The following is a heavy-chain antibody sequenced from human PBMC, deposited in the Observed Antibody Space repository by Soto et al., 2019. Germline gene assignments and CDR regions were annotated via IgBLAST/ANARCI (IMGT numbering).Heavy chain of an antibody. J-gene: IGHJ6*03. CDR1: GGSISSYY. CDR2: IYYSGST. Sequence: SETLSLTCTVSGGSISSYYWSWIRQPPGKGLEWIGYIYYSGSTNYNPSLKSRVTISVDTSKNQFSLKLSSVTAADTAVYYCAGLDTAMVNPYYYFMDGWGKGTTVTVSS. V-gene: IGHV4-59*08. CDR3: AGLDTAMVNPYYYFMDG. D-gene: IGHD5-18*01.